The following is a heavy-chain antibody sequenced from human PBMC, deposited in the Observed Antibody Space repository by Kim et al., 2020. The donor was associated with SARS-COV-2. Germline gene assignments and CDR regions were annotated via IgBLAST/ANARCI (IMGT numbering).Heavy chain of an antibody. D-gene: IGHD4-17*01. CDR2: LSYDGRDK. CDR1: GFRVSDYG. J-gene: IGHJ3*02. CDR3: AKVVGHGDLFAFDI. V-gene: IGHV3-30*18. Sequence: GGSLRLSCAASGFRVSDYGMHWVRQAPGKGLEWVAVLSYDGRDKDYADSVKGRFTVSKDRSKNTLYLEMKSLRPEDTAVYYCAKVVGHGDLFAFDIWGKGTKVLVSS.